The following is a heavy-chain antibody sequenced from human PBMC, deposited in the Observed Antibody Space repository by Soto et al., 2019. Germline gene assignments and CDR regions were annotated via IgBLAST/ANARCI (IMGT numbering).Heavy chain of an antibody. CDR1: GLTFSENG. V-gene: IGHV3-33*01. J-gene: IGHJ6*01. D-gene: IGHD4-4*01. CDR3: ALQSYSRTMAG. Sequence: QVQLGESGGGVVQPGRSLRLSCAASGLTFSENGMPWVRQAPGKRLEWVALIWFDGSAQQYADSVKGLFTISRDNSKNPLYLQMDTLRVEETAVYYCALQSYSRTMAGWGQGITVTVSS. CDR2: IWFDGSAQ.